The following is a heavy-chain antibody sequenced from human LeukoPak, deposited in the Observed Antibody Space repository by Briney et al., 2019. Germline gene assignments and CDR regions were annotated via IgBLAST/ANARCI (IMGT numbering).Heavy chain of an antibody. J-gene: IGHJ3*02. CDR1: GGSFSSYY. Sequence: MPSETLSLTCAVYGGSFSSYYWGWIRQPPGKGLEWIGNIFYSGSTYYSPSLKSRVTISLDTSRNQFSLKLNSVTAADTAVYYCAKSNGYGLVDIWGQGTMVTVSS. CDR2: IFYSGST. D-gene: IGHD3-10*01. V-gene: IGHV4-34*12. CDR3: AKSNGYGLVDI.